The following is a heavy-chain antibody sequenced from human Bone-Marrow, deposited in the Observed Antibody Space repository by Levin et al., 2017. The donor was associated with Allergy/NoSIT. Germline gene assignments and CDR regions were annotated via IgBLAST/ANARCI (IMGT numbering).Heavy chain of an antibody. CDR1: GFLLSSYW. CDR3: ARDWSGALDY. V-gene: IGHV3-7*01. Sequence: GGSLRLSCAASGFLLSSYWMAWVRQTPGKGLEWVANINQDGGTKNYVDSVKGRFTISRDNAKNSLYLQMNSLRAEDTAVYYCARDWSGALDYWGQGTLVTVSS. D-gene: IGHD2-8*02. CDR2: INQDGGTK. J-gene: IGHJ4*02.